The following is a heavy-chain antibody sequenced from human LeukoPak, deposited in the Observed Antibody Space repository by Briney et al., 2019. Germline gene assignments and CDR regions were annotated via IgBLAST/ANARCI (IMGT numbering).Heavy chain of an antibody. D-gene: IGHD2-15*01. J-gene: IGHJ4*02. Sequence: SVKVSCKASGGTFSSYAISWVRQAPGQGLEWMGGIIPIFGTANYAQKFQGRVTITADESTSTAYMELSSLRSEDTAVYYCAGGGLAQDIVVVTELDYWGQGTLVTVSS. V-gene: IGHV1-69*13. CDR2: IIPIFGTA. CDR1: GGTFSSYA. CDR3: AGGGLAQDIVVVTELDY.